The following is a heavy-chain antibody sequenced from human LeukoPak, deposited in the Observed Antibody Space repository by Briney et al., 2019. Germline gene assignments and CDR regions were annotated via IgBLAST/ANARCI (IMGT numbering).Heavy chain of an antibody. Sequence: GGSLRLSCAASEFTFSNYAMTWVRQAPGKGLEWVSAISGSGITTYYADSVKGRFTISRDNSRNTLYLQMNSLRVEDTAEYYCAKGYSGYYAMYYFDYWGQGTRVTVSS. D-gene: IGHD3-22*01. CDR2: ISGSGITT. V-gene: IGHV3-23*01. J-gene: IGHJ4*02. CDR1: EFTFSNYA. CDR3: AKGYSGYYAMYYFDY.